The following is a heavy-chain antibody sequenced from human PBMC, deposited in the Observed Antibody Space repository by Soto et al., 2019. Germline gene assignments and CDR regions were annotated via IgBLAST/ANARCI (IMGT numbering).Heavy chain of an antibody. D-gene: IGHD3-16*02. V-gene: IGHV3-23*01. J-gene: IGHJ4*02. CDR1: GFTFSSYA. CDR3: AKDRHLGELSLVEIGDY. CDR2: ISGSGGNT. Sequence: EVQLLESGGGLVQPGGSLRLSCAASGFTFSSYAMSWFRQAPGKGLEWVSAISGSGGNTYYADSVKGRFPISGDNSKNKLYLQMNSLRAEDTVVYYCAKDRHLGELSLVEIGDYWCRGTLVTVSA.